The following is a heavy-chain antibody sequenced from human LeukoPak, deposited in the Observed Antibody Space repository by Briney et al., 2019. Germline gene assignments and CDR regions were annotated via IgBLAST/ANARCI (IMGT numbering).Heavy chain of an antibody. Sequence: GASVKVSCKASGYTFTSCDINWVRQATGQGLEWMGWMNPNSGNTGYAQKLQGRVTMTRNTSISTAYMELSSLRSEDTAVYYCARLGYCTNGVCYRRVMVSWGQGTLVTVSS. V-gene: IGHV1-8*01. CDR2: MNPNSGNT. CDR3: ARLGYCTNGVCYRRVMVS. CDR1: GYTFTSCD. D-gene: IGHD2-8*01. J-gene: IGHJ5*02.